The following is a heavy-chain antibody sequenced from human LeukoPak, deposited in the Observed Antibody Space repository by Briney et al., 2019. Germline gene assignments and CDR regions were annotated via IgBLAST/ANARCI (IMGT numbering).Heavy chain of an antibody. CDR1: GYNFVSYN. V-gene: IGHV1-46*01. J-gene: IGHJ4*02. D-gene: IGHD1-1*01. CDR2: INLLDGIT. CDR3: ARDNTNWSFDY. Sequence: GASVKVSCKASGYNFVSYNMHWVRQAPGQGLEWMGIINLLDGITSYAQKFQGRVTVTGDTSTSTFYMELSSLRFEDTAMYYCARDNTNWSFDYWGQGTLVTVSS.